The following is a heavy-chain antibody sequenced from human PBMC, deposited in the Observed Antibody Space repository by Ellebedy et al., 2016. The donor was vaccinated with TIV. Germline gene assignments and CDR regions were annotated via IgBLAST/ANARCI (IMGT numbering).Heavy chain of an antibody. V-gene: IGHV3-74*01. CDR2: INSDGSKT. CDR3: VRAIGTGDSR. Sequence: GGSLRLSXAASGFTFSNYWMHWVRQVPGKGLVWVSNINSDGSKTNYADSVKGRFTISRDNAKNTVYLQMNSLRAEDTAVYYCVRAIGTGDSRWGQGTLVTVSS. J-gene: IGHJ4*02. CDR1: GFTFSNYW. D-gene: IGHD2-21*02.